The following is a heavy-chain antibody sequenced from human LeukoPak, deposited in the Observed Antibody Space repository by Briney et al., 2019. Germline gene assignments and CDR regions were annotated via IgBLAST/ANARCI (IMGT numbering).Heavy chain of an antibody. CDR1: GYTFTSYD. J-gene: IGHJ4*02. D-gene: IGHD3-3*01. V-gene: IGHV1-8*01. Sequence: ASXXXXCKASGYTFTSYDINWVRQATGQGQEWIGWMIPNSGNPCYAQNFQARVTMTRNTSISTAYMELSSLRSEDTAVYYCARSDFWSGSYFDYWGQGTLVTVSS. CDR2: MIPNSGNP. CDR3: ARSDFWSGSYFDY.